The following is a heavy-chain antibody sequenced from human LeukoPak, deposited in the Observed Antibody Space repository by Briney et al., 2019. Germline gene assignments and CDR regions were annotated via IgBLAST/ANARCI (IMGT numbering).Heavy chain of an antibody. CDR2: INHSGST. D-gene: IGHD6-13*01. CDR3: ARLPRYSSSWYAEDY. J-gene: IGHJ4*02. V-gene: IGHV4-34*01. CDR1: GGSFSGYY. Sequence: SETLSLTCAVYGGSFSGYYWSWIRQPPGKGLEWVGEINHSGSTNYNPSLKSRVTISVDTSKNQFSLKLSSVTAADTAVYYCARLPRYSSSWYAEDYWGQGTLVTVSS.